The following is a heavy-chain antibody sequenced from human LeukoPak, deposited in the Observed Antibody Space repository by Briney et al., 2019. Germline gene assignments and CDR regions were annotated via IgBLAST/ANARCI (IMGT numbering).Heavy chain of an antibody. CDR2: INPNSGGT. V-gene: IGHV1-2*02. D-gene: IGHD3-3*01. Sequence: ASVKVSCKASGYTFSGYYIHWVRQAPGQGLEWMGWINPNSGGTNYAQKFQGRVTMTRDTSISTAYMELSRLRSDDTAVYYCARGSGDFWSGYRTNWFDPWGQGTLVTVSS. CDR3: ARGSGDFWSGYRTNWFDP. J-gene: IGHJ5*02. CDR1: GYTFSGYY.